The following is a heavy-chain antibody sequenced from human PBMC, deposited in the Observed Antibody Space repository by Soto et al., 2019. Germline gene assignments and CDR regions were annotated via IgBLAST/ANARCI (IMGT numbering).Heavy chain of an antibody. CDR1: GFIFSGYG. D-gene: IGHD2-8*01. J-gene: IGHJ6*02. CDR2: ISYDESKT. V-gene: IGHV3-33*05. CDR3: ARDRGMVSYFFAMDV. Sequence: QLVESGGGVVQPGRSLRLSCSASGFIFSGYGMHWFRQAPGKGLEWVAVISYDESKTYYGDSVKGRFTISRDNSKNTVFLQASSLRDEDTGVYYCARDRGMVSYFFAMDVWGQGTTVTVSS.